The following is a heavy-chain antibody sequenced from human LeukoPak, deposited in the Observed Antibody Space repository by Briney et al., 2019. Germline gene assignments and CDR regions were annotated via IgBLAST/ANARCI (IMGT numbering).Heavy chain of an antibody. J-gene: IGHJ4*02. V-gene: IGHV4-38-2*02. CDR1: GDSITGYY. Sequence: SETLSLTCTVSGDSITGYYWGWIRQPPGKGLEWIGSIYYSGSTYYNPSLKSRVTISVDTSKNQFSLKLSSVTAADTAVHYCARVRGGQLANFDYWGQGTLVTVSS. CDR2: IYYSGST. D-gene: IGHD4-23*01. CDR3: ARVRGGQLANFDY.